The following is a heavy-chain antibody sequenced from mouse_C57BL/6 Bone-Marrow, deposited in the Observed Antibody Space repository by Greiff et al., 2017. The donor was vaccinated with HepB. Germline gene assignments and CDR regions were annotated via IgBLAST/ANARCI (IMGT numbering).Heavy chain of an antibody. CDR1: GFTFSDYY. Sequence: EVQLVESGGGLVQPGGSLKLSCAASGFTFSDYYMYWVRQTPEKRLEWVAYISNGGGSTYYPDTVKGRFTISRDNAKNTLYLQMSRLKSEDTAMYYCARRHDGYYVFAYWGQGTLVTVSA. CDR3: ARRHDGYYVFAY. CDR2: ISNGGGST. D-gene: IGHD2-3*01. J-gene: IGHJ3*01. V-gene: IGHV5-12*01.